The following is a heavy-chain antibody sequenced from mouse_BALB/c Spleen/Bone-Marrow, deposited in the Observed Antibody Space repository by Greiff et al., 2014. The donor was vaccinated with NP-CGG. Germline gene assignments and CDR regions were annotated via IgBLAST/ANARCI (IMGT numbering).Heavy chain of an antibody. D-gene: IGHD4-1*01. CDR3: ATLTGTFDY. CDR2: IDPANYNT. J-gene: IGHJ3*01. CDR1: GFNIKDPY. Sequence: EVHLVESGAELVKPGASVKLSCTTSGFNIKDPYIHWVKQRPEQGLEWIGRIDPANYNTQYDPKFQGKATITADTPSNAAYLQLNSLTSEDTAVYYCATLTGTFDYWGQGTPVTVSA. V-gene: IGHV14-3*02.